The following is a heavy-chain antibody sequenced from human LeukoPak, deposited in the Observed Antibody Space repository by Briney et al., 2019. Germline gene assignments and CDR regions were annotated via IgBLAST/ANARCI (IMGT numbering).Heavy chain of an antibody. D-gene: IGHD3-22*01. Sequence: GGSLRLSCAASGFTVSSNYMSWVRQAPGKGLECVFGINWNGGSTGYADSVKGRFTISRDNAKNSLYLQMNSLRAEDTALYYCARPAPYDSSSFDYWGQGTLVTVSS. CDR1: GFTVSSNY. CDR2: INWNGGST. J-gene: IGHJ4*02. V-gene: IGHV3-20*04. CDR3: ARPAPYDSSSFDY.